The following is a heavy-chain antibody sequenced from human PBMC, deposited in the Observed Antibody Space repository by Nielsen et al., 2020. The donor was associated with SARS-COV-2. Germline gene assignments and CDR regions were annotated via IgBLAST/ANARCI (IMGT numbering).Heavy chain of an antibody. Sequence: GESLKISCAASGFTFSSYGMHWVRQAPGKGLEWVAVISYDGSNKYYADSVKGRFTISRDNSKNTLYLQMNSLRAEDTAVYYCAKDESLWFGELLLSDYWGQGTLVTVSS. J-gene: IGHJ4*02. D-gene: IGHD3-10*01. CDR1: GFTFSSYG. CDR3: AKDESLWFGELLLSDY. V-gene: IGHV3-30*18. CDR2: ISYDGSNK.